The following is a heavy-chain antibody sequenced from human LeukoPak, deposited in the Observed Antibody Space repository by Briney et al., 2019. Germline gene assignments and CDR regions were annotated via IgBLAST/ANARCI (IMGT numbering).Heavy chain of an antibody. D-gene: IGHD1-1*01. CDR2: INHSGST. CDR1: GVSFSGYY. V-gene: IGHV4-34*01. Sequence: SETLSLTCAVYGVSFSGYYWSWIRQPPGKGLEWIGEINHSGSTNYNPSLKSRVTISIDRSKNQFSLKLNSVTAADTAVYYCARSRWNDGFDPWGQGTLVSVSS. CDR3: ARSRWNDGFDP. J-gene: IGHJ5*02.